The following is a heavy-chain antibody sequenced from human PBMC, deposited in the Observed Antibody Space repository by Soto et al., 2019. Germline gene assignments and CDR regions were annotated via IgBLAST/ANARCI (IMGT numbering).Heavy chain of an antibody. V-gene: IGHV4-61*01. Sequence: PSETLSLTCIVSGDSVTFDHSYWGWIRQPPGKGREWIGHIDLPGATNSSLSLKSRGTMSIDSSNTQYSLILTSVTAADSAIYYCARARADSAGSSLGRGLDVWGQGTTVTVS. CDR2: IDLPGAT. CDR3: ARARADSAGSSLGRGLDV. D-gene: IGHD3-10*01. J-gene: IGHJ6*02. CDR1: GDSVTFDHSY.